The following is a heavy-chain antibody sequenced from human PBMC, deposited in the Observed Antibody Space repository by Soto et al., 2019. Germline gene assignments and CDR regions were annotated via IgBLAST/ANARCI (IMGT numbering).Heavy chain of an antibody. CDR3: ARANDYSNPYYYYYMDV. Sequence: ASVKVSCKASGYSFTIYDINWVRQATGQGLEWMGWMNPNSGNTGYAQKFQGRVTMTRNTSISTAYMELSSLRSEDTAVYYCARANDYSNPYYYYYMDVWGKGTTVTVSS. CDR2: MNPNSGNT. V-gene: IGHV1-8*01. J-gene: IGHJ6*03. CDR1: GYSFTIYD. D-gene: IGHD4-4*01.